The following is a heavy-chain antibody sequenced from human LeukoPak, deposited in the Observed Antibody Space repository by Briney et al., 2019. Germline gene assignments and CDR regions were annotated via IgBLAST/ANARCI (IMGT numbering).Heavy chain of an antibody. CDR2: ISYDGSNK. CDR1: GFTFSSYG. D-gene: IGHD5-24*01. CDR3: ARDSLKNGYNYDYFDY. J-gene: IGHJ4*02. Sequence: PGGSLRLSCAASGFTFSSYGMHWVRQAPGKGLEWVAVISYDGSNKFYADSVKGRVTISRDYSRNTLYLQMDSLRVEDTAVYYCARDSLKNGYNYDYFDYWGQGTLVTVSS. V-gene: IGHV3-30*03.